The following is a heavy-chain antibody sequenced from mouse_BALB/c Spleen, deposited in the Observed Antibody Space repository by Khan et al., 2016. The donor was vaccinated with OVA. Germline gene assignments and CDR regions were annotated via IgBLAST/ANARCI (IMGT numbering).Heavy chain of an antibody. D-gene: IGHD1-1*01. CDR2: MWAGGST. V-gene: IGHV2-9*02. CDR1: GFSLTNYG. Sequence: QVQLKESGPGLVAPSQSLSITCTVSGFSLTNYGVHWVRQPPGKGLEWLGVMWAGGSTNYNSALMSRLSITKDNSKSQIFLKVSSLQTDDTVIYYCARPYYGSAWFAYWGQGTLVTVSA. CDR3: ARPYYGSAWFAY. J-gene: IGHJ3*01.